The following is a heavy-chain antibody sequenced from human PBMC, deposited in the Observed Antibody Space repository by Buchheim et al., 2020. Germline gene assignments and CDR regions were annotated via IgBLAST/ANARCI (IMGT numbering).Heavy chain of an antibody. Sequence: QLQLQESGPGLVKPSETLSLTCTVSGGSISSSSYYWGWIRQPPGKGLEWIGSIYYSGSTYYNPSLKSRVTISVATSKNQFSLKLSSVTAADTAVYYCASGRFRVVPAANYYYYGMDVWGQGTT. CDR3: ASGRFRVVPAANYYYYGMDV. D-gene: IGHD2-2*01. CDR1: GGSISSSSYY. V-gene: IGHV4-39*01. CDR2: IYYSGST. J-gene: IGHJ6*02.